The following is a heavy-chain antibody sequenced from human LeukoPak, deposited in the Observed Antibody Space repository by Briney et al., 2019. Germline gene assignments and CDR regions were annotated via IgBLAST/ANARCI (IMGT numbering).Heavy chain of an antibody. CDR1: GGSISSYY. Sequence: SETLSLTCTVSGGSISSYYWSWIRQPAGQGLEWIGRIYTSGSTNYNPSLKSRVTMSVDTSKNQFSLKLSSVTAADTAVYYCARVKGSSSWEYYFDYWGQGTLVTVSS. CDR2: IYTSGST. J-gene: IGHJ4*02. CDR3: ARVKGSSSWEYYFDY. D-gene: IGHD6-13*01. V-gene: IGHV4-4*07.